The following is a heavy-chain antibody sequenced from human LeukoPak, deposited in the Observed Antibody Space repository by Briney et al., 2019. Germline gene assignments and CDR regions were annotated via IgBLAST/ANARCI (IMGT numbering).Heavy chain of an antibody. V-gene: IGHV4-39*01. Sequence: PSETLSLTCTVSGGSISSSSYYWGWIRQPPGKGLEWIGSIYYSGSTYYNPSLKSRVTISVDTSKNQFSLKPSSVTAADTAVYYCARRLWLPPSAFDIWGQGTMVTVSS. CDR1: GGSISSSSYY. CDR3: ARRLWLPPSAFDI. CDR2: IYYSGST. D-gene: IGHD5-18*01. J-gene: IGHJ3*02.